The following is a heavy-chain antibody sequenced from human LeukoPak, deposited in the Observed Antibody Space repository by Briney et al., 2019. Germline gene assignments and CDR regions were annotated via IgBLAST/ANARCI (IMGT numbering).Heavy chain of an antibody. V-gene: IGHV4-39*01. J-gene: IGHJ3*02. D-gene: IGHD3-3*01. Sequence: SETLSLTCTVSGGSMSSRNHYWGWIRQPPGRELEWIGSIFYSGSTYYNPSLKSRVTISVDTSKNQFSLKLSSVTAADTAVYYCARPYYDFWSGYYNAFDIWGQGTMVTVSS. CDR1: GGSMSSRNHY. CDR2: IFYSGST. CDR3: ARPYYDFWSGYYNAFDI.